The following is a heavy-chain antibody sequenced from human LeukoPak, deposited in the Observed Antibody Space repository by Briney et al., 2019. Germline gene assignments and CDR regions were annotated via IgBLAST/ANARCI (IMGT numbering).Heavy chain of an antibody. J-gene: IGHJ4*02. CDR3: APSGYYDSSGRDY. CDR2: IRYDGSNK. CDR1: GFTFSSYG. D-gene: IGHD3-22*01. V-gene: IGHV3-30*02. Sequence: GGSLRPSCAASGFTFSSYGMHWVRQAPGKGLEWVAFIRYDGSNKYYADSVKGRFTISRDNSKNTLYLQMNSLRAEDTAVYYCAPSGYYDSSGRDYWGQGTLVTVSS.